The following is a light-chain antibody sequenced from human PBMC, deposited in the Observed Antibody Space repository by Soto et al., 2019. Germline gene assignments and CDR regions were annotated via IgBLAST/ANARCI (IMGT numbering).Light chain of an antibody. V-gene: IGKV3-20*01. CDR1: QTVRSNY. Sequence: TPSPSTLSGSPGARASLSCRASQTVRSNYLAWYQQKPGQAPRLLIYDASSRATGIPDRFSGSGSGTDFTLTISRLEPEDFALYYCQQYATSPLTFGGGTKVDIK. CDR3: QQYATSPLT. J-gene: IGKJ4*01. CDR2: DAS.